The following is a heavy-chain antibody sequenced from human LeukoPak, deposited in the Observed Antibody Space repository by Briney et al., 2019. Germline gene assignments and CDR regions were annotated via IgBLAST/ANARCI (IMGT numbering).Heavy chain of an antibody. CDR3: ASSMVVVQSYYYYYGMDV. D-gene: IGHD3-22*01. J-gene: IGHJ6*02. Sequence: GASVKVSCKASGYTVSSYGISWVRQAPGQGLEWMGWITSYNGNTYYAQKFQGRVIMTTDASTSTAYMELRSLRSDDTAVYYCASSMVVVQSYYYYYGMDVWGQGTTVTVSS. CDR2: ITSYNGNT. CDR1: GYTVSSYG. V-gene: IGHV1-18*01.